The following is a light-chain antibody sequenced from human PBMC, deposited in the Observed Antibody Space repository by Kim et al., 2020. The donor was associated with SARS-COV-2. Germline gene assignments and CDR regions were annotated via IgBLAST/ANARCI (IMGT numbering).Light chain of an antibody. CDR1: SSNIGAGND. CDR2: GNS. Sequence: VTISCTGSSSNIGAGNDVNWYQQLPGTAPKLLIYGNSNRPSGVPDRFSGFKSGTSASLAITGLQAEDEADYYCQSYGTSLSGLYVFGTGTKVTAL. J-gene: IGLJ1*01. CDR3: QSYGTSLSGLYV. V-gene: IGLV1-40*01.